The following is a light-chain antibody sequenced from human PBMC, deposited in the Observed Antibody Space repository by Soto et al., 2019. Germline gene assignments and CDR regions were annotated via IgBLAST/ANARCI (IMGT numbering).Light chain of an antibody. Sequence: EIVLTQSPGTLSLSPGERATLSCRASQSVSSSYLAWYQQKPGQAPRLLIYRASSRATGIPDRFSGSGSGTDFTLTISRLEPEDFAVYYCQQYRSSSPQPFGQGTKLEIK. CDR1: QSVSSSY. J-gene: IGKJ2*01. V-gene: IGKV3-20*01. CDR3: QQYRSSSPQP. CDR2: RAS.